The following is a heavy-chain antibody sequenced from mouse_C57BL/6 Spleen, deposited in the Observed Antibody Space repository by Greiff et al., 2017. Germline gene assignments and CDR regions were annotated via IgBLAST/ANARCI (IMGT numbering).Heavy chain of an antibody. CDR3: ARDRIRSNPSYWYFDV. V-gene: IGHV5-16*01. CDR2: INYDGSST. J-gene: IGHJ1*03. Sequence: EVKLMESEGGLVQPGSSMKLSCTASGFTFSDYYMAWVRQVPEKGLEWVANINYDGSSTYYLDSLKSRFIISRDNAKNILYLQMSSLKSEDTATYYCARDRIRSNPSYWYFDVWGTGTTVTVSS. CDR1: GFTFSDYY. D-gene: IGHD2-5*01.